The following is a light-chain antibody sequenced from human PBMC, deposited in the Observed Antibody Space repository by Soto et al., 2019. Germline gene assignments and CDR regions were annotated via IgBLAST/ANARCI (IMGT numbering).Light chain of an antibody. J-gene: IGKJ4*01. Sequence: DIQMTQSQSSLSASIGDRVTITCQASQDISDFLNWYQERPGKAPQLLIYDASKLETGVPSRFSGSGSGTDFTFTISSLQPEDVATYYCQQYDGLPLTFGGGTKVDI. CDR2: DAS. CDR3: QQYDGLPLT. V-gene: IGKV1-33*01. CDR1: QDISDF.